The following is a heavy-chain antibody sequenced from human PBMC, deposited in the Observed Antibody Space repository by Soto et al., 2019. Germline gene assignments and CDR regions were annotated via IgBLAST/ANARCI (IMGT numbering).Heavy chain of an antibody. J-gene: IGHJ6*02. Sequence: QVQLVQSGAEVKKPGSSVKVSCKASGGTFSNYAFSWVRQAPGQGLEWLGGIMPIFGRADYAQKFRGRVTITADESTTTAHMELSSLRSEDTAVYYCATCVKEAGIGGNYYYGMDVWGQGTTVTVSS. V-gene: IGHV1-69*12. CDR1: GGTFSNYA. D-gene: IGHD6-19*01. CDR2: IMPIFGRA. CDR3: ATCVKEAGIGGNYYYGMDV.